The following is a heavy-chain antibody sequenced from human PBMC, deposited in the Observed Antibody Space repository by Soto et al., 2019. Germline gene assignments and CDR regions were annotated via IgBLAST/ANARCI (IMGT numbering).Heavy chain of an antibody. CDR2: ISGSGGST. J-gene: IGHJ4*02. D-gene: IGHD3-3*01. CDR1: GFTFSSYA. Sequence: GSLRLSCAASGFTFSSYAMSWVRQAPGKGLEWVSAISGSGGSTYYADSVKGRFTISRDNSKNTLYLQMNSLRAEDTAVYYCANSYDFWSGYQPKFDYWGQGTLVTVSS. CDR3: ANSYDFWSGYQPKFDY. V-gene: IGHV3-23*01.